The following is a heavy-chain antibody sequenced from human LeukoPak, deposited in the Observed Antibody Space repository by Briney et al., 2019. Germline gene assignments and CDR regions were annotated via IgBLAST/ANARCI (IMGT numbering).Heavy chain of an antibody. J-gene: IGHJ4*02. CDR1: GFTVSNNY. CDR2: ISSSGSTI. CDR3: ARDRSTFGGVPPHDY. D-gene: IGHD3-16*01. V-gene: IGHV3-11*04. Sequence: GGSLRLSCAASGFTVSNNYMNWVRQAPGKGLEWVSYISSSGSTIYYADSVKGRFTISRDNAKNSLYLQMNSLRAEDTAVYYCARDRSTFGGVPPHDYWGQGTLVTVSS.